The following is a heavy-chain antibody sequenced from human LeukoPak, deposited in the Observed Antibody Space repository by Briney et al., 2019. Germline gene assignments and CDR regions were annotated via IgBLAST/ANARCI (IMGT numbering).Heavy chain of an antibody. CDR1: GFTFDDYA. J-gene: IGHJ4*02. CDR3: AKQQQLDHSFDY. D-gene: IGHD6-13*01. CDR2: ISGDGGST. Sequence: GGSLRLSCAASGFTFDDYAMHWVRQAPGKGLEWVSLISGDGGSTYYADSVKGRFTISRDNSKNSLYLQMNSLRTEDTALHYCAKQQQLDHSFDYWGQGTLVTVSS. V-gene: IGHV3-43*02.